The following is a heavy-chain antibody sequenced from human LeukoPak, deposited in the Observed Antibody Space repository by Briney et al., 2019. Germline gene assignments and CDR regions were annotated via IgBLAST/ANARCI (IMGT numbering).Heavy chain of an antibody. Sequence: PGGSLRLSCAASGFTVSSSYMSWVRQAPGRGLEWVSVLYNIGSAYYADSVRGRFTISRDNSKNTLYLQMDSLRAEDTAVYYCARPEIDDYGDFHYWGQGTLVTVSS. CDR2: LYNIGSA. CDR1: GFTVSSSY. CDR3: ARPEIDDYGDFHY. D-gene: IGHD4-17*01. V-gene: IGHV3-66*04. J-gene: IGHJ4*02.